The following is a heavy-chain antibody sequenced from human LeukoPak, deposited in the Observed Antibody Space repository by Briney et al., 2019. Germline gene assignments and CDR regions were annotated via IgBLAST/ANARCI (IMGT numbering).Heavy chain of an antibody. D-gene: IGHD2-2*01. Sequence: PGGSLRLSCAASGFTFSSCSMNWVRQAPGKGLEWVSSISSSSSYIYYADSVKGRFTISRDNAKNSLYLQMNSLRAEDTAVYYCARGVVPAAGYFQHWGQGTLVTVSS. J-gene: IGHJ1*01. CDR1: GFTFSSCS. CDR3: ARGVVPAAGYFQH. CDR2: ISSSSSYI. V-gene: IGHV3-21*04.